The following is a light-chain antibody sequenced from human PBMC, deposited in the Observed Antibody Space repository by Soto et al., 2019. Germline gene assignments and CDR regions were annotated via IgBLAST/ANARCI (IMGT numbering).Light chain of an antibody. CDR3: CSYAGTTTWV. CDR1: SSDVGSHNF. Sequence: QSALTQPPSASGSPGQSVTISCTGTSSDVGSHNFVSWYQQRPGKAPKLMIFEVTKRPSGVSSRFSASKSGNTASLTISGVQAEDGADYYCCSYAGTTTWVFGGGTKLTVL. J-gene: IGLJ2*01. V-gene: IGLV2-23*02. CDR2: EVT.